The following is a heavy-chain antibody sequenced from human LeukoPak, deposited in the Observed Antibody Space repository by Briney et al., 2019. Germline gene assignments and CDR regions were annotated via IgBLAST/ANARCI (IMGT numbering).Heavy chain of an antibody. Sequence: GGSLRLSCAASGFTFSSYAMSWVRQAPERGLEWVSTISGSGGGTYYADSVKGRFTISRDDSKNTLYLQMNSLRAEDTAVYYCAKDLGRYRNNYFDYWGQGTLVTVSS. J-gene: IGHJ4*02. CDR1: GFTFSSYA. CDR2: ISGSGGGT. V-gene: IGHV3-23*01. CDR3: AKDLGRYRNNYFDY. D-gene: IGHD1-26*01.